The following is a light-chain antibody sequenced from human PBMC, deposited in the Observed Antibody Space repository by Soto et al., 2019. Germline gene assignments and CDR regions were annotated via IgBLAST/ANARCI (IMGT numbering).Light chain of an antibody. Sequence: EIVLTQSPATLSLSPGERATLSCRASQSVGKSLAWYQQKPGQAPRLLIYGASTRATGIPDRFSGSGSGTDFTLTISRLEPEDFAVYYCQQYGGSPRTFGQGTKVDI. CDR2: GAS. J-gene: IGKJ1*01. V-gene: IGKV3-20*01. CDR1: QSVGKS. CDR3: QQYGGSPRT.